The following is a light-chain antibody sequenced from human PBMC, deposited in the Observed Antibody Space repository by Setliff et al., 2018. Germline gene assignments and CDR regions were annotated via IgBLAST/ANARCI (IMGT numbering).Light chain of an antibody. CDR1: SSDVGSYDL. V-gene: IGLV2-14*03. Sequence: QSVLTQPAAVSGSPGQSITISCSGTSSDVGSYDLVSWHQQHPGKAPKLIIYAVSDRPSGVSNRFSGSKSGNTASLTISGLQTEDEADYYCNAYTSGSTYVFGTGTKVTVL. CDR2: AVS. J-gene: IGLJ1*01. CDR3: NAYTSGSTYV.